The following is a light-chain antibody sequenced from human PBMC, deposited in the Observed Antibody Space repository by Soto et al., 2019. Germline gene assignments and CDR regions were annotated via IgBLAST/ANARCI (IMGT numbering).Light chain of an antibody. CDR1: SSNIGSNT. CDR2: SNN. V-gene: IGLV1-44*01. CDR3: AAWDDSLNGSYV. Sequence: QSVLPQPPSASGTPGQRVTISCSGSSSNIGSNTVNWYQQLPGTAPKLLIYSNNQRPSGVPDRFSGSKSGTSASLAISGLQSEDEADYYCAAWDDSLNGSYVFGTGPKVTVL. J-gene: IGLJ1*01.